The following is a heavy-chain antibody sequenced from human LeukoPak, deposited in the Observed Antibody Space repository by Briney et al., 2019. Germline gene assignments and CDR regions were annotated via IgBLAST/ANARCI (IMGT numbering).Heavy chain of an antibody. Sequence: ASVKVSCKASGYTFTGYYMHWVRQAPGQGLEWMGWINPNSGGTNYAQKFQGRVTMTRDTSISTAYMELSRLRSDDTAVYYCSRVHSDFWSGYRPKNYYYMDVWGKGTTVTVSS. CDR2: INPNSGGT. V-gene: IGHV1-2*02. J-gene: IGHJ6*03. CDR3: SRVHSDFWSGYRPKNYYYMDV. CDR1: GYTFTGYY. D-gene: IGHD3-3*01.